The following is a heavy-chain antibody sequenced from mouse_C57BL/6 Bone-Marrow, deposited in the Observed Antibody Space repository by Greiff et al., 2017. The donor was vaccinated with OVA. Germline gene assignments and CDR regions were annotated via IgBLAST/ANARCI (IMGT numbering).Heavy chain of an antibody. CDR2: ISDGGSYT. V-gene: IGHV5-4*01. D-gene: IGHD4-1*01. J-gene: IGHJ3*01. CDR1: GFTFSSYA. Sequence: EVKLVESGGGLVKPGGSLKLSCAASGFTFSSYAMSWVRQTPEKRLEWVATISDGGSYTYYPDKVKGRFTISRDNAKNNLYLQMSHLKSEDTAMYYCARDSGTGAYWGQGTLVTVSA. CDR3: ARDSGTGAY.